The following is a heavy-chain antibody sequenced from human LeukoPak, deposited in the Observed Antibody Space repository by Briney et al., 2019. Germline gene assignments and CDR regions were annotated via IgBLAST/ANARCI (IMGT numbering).Heavy chain of an antibody. CDR1: GFTFSSYA. V-gene: IGHV3-23*01. CDR3: ANYYYDSSGYYYVAHYYYYGMDV. CDR2: ISGSGGST. Sequence: GGSLRLSCAASGFTFSSYAMSWVRQAPGKGLEWVSAISGSGGSTYYADSGKGRFTISRDNSKNTLYLQMNSLRAEDTAVYYCANYYYDSSGYYYVAHYYYYGMDVWGQGTTVTVSS. J-gene: IGHJ6*02. D-gene: IGHD3-22*01.